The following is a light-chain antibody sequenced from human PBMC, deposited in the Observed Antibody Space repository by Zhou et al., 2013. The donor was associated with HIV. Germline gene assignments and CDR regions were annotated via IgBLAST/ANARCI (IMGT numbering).Light chain of an antibody. CDR3: QQYDNLPMYT. V-gene: IGKV1-33*01. CDR2: DAS. CDR1: QDISNY. Sequence: DIQMTQSPSSLSASVGDRVTITCQASQDISNYLNWYQQKPGKAPKLLIYDASNLEIGVSSRFSGSGSGTDFTFTISSLQPEDIATYYCQQYDNLPMYTFGQGTKVEIK. J-gene: IGKJ2*01.